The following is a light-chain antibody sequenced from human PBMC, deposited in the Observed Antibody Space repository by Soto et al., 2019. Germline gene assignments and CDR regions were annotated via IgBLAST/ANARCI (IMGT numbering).Light chain of an antibody. CDR1: QSISSY. J-gene: IGKJ1*01. V-gene: IGKV1-5*01. Sequence: EIHVTPSPSSLSASMNDRVAINFRASQSISSYLNWYRQEPGNAPKLLIYAASSLQSGVPSRFSGSGSGTEFTLTISSLQPDDVATYYCQHYNSYSEAVGQGGKVDIK. CDR2: AAS. CDR3: QHYNSYSEA.